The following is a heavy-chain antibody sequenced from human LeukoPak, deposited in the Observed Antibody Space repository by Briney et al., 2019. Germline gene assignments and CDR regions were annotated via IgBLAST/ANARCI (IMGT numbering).Heavy chain of an antibody. CDR2: IHHSGNT. CDR1: GYSISFGYY. J-gene: IGHJ5*02. V-gene: IGHV4-38-2*02. CDR3: ARDGSGGLVRLDYVWGLP. Sequence: MSSETLSLTCTVSGYSISFGYYWGWIRQPPGKGLEWIGSIHHSGNTYYNPSLKSRVTISVDKSKNQFSLKLSSVTAADTAVYYCARDGSGGLVRLDYVWGLPWGQGTLVTVSS. D-gene: IGHD3-16*01.